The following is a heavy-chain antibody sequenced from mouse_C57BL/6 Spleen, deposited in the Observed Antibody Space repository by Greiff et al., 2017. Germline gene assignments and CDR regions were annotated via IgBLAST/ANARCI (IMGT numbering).Heavy chain of an antibody. CDR3: ARREGDY. CDR2: IYPGDGDT. V-gene: IGHV1-80*01. J-gene: IGHJ2*01. Sequence: QVQLQQSGAELVKPGASVKISCKASGYAFSSYWTNWVKQRPGKGLEWIGQIYPGDGDTNYNGKFKGKATLTADKSSSTAYMQLSSLTSEDSAVYFCARREGDYWGQGTTLTVSS. CDR1: GYAFSSYW.